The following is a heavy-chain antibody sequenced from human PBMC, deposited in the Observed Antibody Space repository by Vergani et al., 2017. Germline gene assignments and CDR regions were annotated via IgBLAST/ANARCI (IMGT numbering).Heavy chain of an antibody. D-gene: IGHD3-22*01. V-gene: IGHV3-23*03. CDR3: ARLSYDTTPYLQGGYDC. Sequence: EVQLLQSGGGVIQPGGSVRLSCAASGFTFSACPMTWVRQAPGKGLEWVSFVSTGTKSQSYAESVKGRFTISRDNSKNMLYLQMNSLRAEDTAVYYCARLSYDTTPYLQGGYDCWGQGTLVSVSS. CDR2: VSTGTKSQ. CDR1: GFTFSACP. J-gene: IGHJ4*02.